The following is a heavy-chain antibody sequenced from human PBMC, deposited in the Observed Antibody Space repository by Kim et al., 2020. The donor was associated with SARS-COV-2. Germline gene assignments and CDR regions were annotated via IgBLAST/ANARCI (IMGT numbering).Heavy chain of an antibody. CDR2: INHSGST. Sequence: SETLSLTCAVYGGSFSGYYWSWIRQPPGKGLEWIGEINHSGSTNYNPSLKSRVTISVDTSKNQFSLKLSSVTAADTAVYYCASRWEYSSSWDYYYGMDVWGQGTTVTVSS. CDR1: GGSFSGYY. D-gene: IGHD6-13*01. J-gene: IGHJ6*02. CDR3: ASRWEYSSSWDYYYGMDV. V-gene: IGHV4-34*01.